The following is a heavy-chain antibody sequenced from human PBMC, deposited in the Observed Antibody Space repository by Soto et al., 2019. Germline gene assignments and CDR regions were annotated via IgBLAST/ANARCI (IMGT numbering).Heavy chain of an antibody. Sequence: EVQLLESGGGLVQPGGSLGPSGAALVFTFITYALTWVRQTPGKGREGVSAFSGSVGSTYYADSVKGRFTISRDNSMNTLYLQMNSLRAEDTAVYYCAYSSTPFDYWGQGTLVTVSS. CDR2: FSGSVGST. CDR1: VFTFITYA. J-gene: IGHJ4*02. CDR3: AYSSTPFDY. V-gene: IGHV3-23*01. D-gene: IGHD6-13*01.